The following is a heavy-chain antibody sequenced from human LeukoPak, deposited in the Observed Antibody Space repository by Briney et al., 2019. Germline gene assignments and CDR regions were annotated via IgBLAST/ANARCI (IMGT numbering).Heavy chain of an antibody. J-gene: IGHJ3*02. CDR1: GFTFSSYA. V-gene: IGHV3-23*01. Sequence: GRSLRLSCAASGFTFSSYAMSWVRQAPGKGLEWVSAISGSGGSTYYADSVKGRFTISRDNSKNTLYLQMNSLRAEDTAVYYCAKVRAYCGGDCYLDAFDIWGQGTMVTVSS. CDR2: ISGSGGST. CDR3: AKVRAYCGGDCYLDAFDI. D-gene: IGHD2-21*02.